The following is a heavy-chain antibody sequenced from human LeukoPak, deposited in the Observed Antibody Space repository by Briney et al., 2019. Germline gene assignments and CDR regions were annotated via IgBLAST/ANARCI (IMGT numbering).Heavy chain of an antibody. CDR2: ISYDGSNK. CDR1: GFTFSDYY. V-gene: IGHV3-30*18. CDR3: AKEGIVVVPAAPYFDC. D-gene: IGHD2-2*01. Sequence: PGGSLRLSCAVSGFTFSDYYMSWIRQAPGKGLEWVAVISYDGSNKYYADSVKGRFTISRDNSKNTLYLQMNSLRAEDTAVYYCAKEGIVVVPAAPYFDCWGQGTLVTVSS. J-gene: IGHJ4*02.